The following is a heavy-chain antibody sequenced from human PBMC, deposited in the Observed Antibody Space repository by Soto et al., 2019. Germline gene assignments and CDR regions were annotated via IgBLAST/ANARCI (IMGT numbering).Heavy chain of an antibody. CDR3: ARDLKFGQADY. V-gene: IGHV4-4*07. D-gene: IGHD3-10*01. CDR2: IYTSGST. CDR1: GCSISSYY. J-gene: IGHJ4*02. Sequence: PXETLDLTCAVSGCSISSYYWTWIRQPSGKGLEWIGRIYTSGSTNYNPSLKSRVTMSVDTSKNQFSLKLSSVTAADTAVYYCARDLKFGQADYWGQGSQVTVSS.